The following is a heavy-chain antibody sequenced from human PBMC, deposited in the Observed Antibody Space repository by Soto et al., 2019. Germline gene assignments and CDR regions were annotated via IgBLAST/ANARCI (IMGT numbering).Heavy chain of an antibody. CDR3: ARLTEAERH. V-gene: IGHV3-53*01. J-gene: IGHJ4*02. D-gene: IGHD1-1*01. CDR2: LYNHGKT. Sequence: EVQLVESGGGLTQPGGSLRLSCVVSGFIVSSSHMIWVRQAPGKGLEGVSILYNHGKTNYVDSVKARFTITRDNCKNTVYLQMNSLRVEDTGVYYCARLTEAERHWGQGALVTVSS. CDR1: GFIVSSSH.